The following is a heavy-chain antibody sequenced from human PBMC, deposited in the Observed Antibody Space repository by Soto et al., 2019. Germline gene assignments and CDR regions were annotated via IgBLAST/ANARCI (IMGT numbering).Heavy chain of an antibody. J-gene: IGHJ6*02. V-gene: IGHV4-39*01. CDR2: IYYSGST. CDR3: ARHVLWFGEYGGPNYYYYGMDV. D-gene: IGHD3-10*01. Sequence: SETLSLTCTVSGGSISSSSYYWGWIRQPPGKGLEWIGSIYYSGSTYYNPSLKGRVTISVDTSKNQFSLKLSSVTAADTAVYYCARHVLWFGEYGGPNYYYYGMDVWGQGTTVTVSS. CDR1: GGSISSSSYY.